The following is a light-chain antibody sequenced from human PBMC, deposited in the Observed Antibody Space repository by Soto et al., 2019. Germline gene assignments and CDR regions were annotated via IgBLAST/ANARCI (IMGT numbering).Light chain of an antibody. J-gene: IGLJ3*02. CDR3: MCYAGGNNWV. V-gene: IGLV2-8*01. CDR2: DVT. Sequence: QSVLTQPPSASGSPGQSVTISCTGTSSDVGGYNYVSWYQQHPGKAPKLMIYDVTKRPSGVPDRFSGSKSANTASLTVSGLQAEDEADYYCMCYAGGNNWVFGGGTKVTVL. CDR1: SSDVGGYNY.